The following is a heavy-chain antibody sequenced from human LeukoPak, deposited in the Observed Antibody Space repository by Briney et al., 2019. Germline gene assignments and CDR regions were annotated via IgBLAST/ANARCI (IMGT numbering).Heavy chain of an antibody. CDR2: ISGSDGST. D-gene: IGHD2-2*01. V-gene: IGHV3-23*01. CDR3: AKSPTARVVPALRDYYYYGMNV. J-gene: IGHJ6*02. Sequence: PGGSLRLSCAASGFIFSSYAMSWVRQAPGKGLEWVSGISGSDGSTYYADSVRGRFTISRDNSKNTLYLQMNSLRVEDTAVYYCAKSPTARVVPALRDYYYYGMNVWGRGTTVTVSS. CDR1: GFIFSSYA.